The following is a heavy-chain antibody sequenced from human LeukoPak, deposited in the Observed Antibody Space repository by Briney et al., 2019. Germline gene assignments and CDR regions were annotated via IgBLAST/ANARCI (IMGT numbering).Heavy chain of an antibody. CDR3: ARVSFTMIWYAFDI. V-gene: IGHV1-8*02. CDR1: GYTFTSYD. D-gene: IGHD3-22*01. J-gene: IGHJ3*02. Sequence: GASVKVSCKASGYTFTSYDINWVRQATGQGLEWMGWMNPNSGNTGYAQKFQGRVTMTRNTSISTAYMELSSLRSEDTAVYYCARVSFTMIWYAFDIWGQGTMVTVSS. CDR2: MNPNSGNT.